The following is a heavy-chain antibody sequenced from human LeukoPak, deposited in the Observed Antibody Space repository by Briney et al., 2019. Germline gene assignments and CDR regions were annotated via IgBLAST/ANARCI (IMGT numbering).Heavy chain of an antibody. CDR3: AKGLRYSSAWYLGYYMDV. Sequence: GGSLRLSCAASGFTFDEHAMHWVRQAPGKGLEWVCLISWDGGSTYYADSVKGRFTISRDNSKKSLYLQVNSLRAEDTALYYCAKGLRYSSAWYLGYYMDVWGKGTTVTDSS. V-gene: IGHV3-43D*03. CDR2: ISWDGGST. D-gene: IGHD6-19*01. CDR1: GFTFDEHA. J-gene: IGHJ6*03.